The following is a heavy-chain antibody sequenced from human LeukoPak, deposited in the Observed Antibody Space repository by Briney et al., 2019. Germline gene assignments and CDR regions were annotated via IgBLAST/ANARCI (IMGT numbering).Heavy chain of an antibody. V-gene: IGHV3-30-3*01. Sequence: GGSLRLSCAVSGFTFSNYAMHWVRQAPGKGLEWVAVISYDGSNKNYADSVKGRFTISRDDSKNTLFLQMDSLRPEDTAVYYCARGPYGSGSFLVYWGQGTLVTVSS. CDR2: ISYDGSNK. CDR3: ARGPYGSGSFLVY. J-gene: IGHJ4*02. CDR1: GFTFSNYA. D-gene: IGHD3-10*01.